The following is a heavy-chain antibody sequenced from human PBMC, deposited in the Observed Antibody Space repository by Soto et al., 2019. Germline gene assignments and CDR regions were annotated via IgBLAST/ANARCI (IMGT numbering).Heavy chain of an antibody. Sequence: EVQLLESGGGLVQPGGSLRLCCAASGFTFSSYAMSWVRQAPGKGLEWVSAISGSGGSTYYADSVKGRFTISRDNSKNTLYLQMNSLRAEDTAVYYCAKESYYGSGSPLYYFDYWGQGTLVTVSS. CDR2: ISGSGGST. D-gene: IGHD3-10*01. V-gene: IGHV3-23*01. J-gene: IGHJ4*02. CDR1: GFTFSSYA. CDR3: AKESYYGSGSPLYYFDY.